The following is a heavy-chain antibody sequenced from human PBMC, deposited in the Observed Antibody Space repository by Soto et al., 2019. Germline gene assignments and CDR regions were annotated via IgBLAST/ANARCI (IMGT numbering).Heavy chain of an antibody. Sequence: QVQLLESGPGLVKPSQTLSLTCSVSGGSINSGDYNWSWIRQPPGKGLEWIGHISYSGSTYYNPSLKSRVTISVDTSKNQFSLNLSSVTAADTAVYYCARDFDRRALGYFYGLDVWGQGTTVTVSS. CDR3: ARDFDRRALGYFYGLDV. V-gene: IGHV4-30-4*08. CDR1: GGSINSGDYN. D-gene: IGHD3-9*01. J-gene: IGHJ6*02. CDR2: ISYSGST.